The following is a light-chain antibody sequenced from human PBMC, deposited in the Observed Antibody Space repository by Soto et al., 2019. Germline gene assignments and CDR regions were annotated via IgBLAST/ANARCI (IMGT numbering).Light chain of an antibody. V-gene: IGKV3-11*01. CDR1: QSVRSC. CDR2: DAS. J-gene: IGKJ1*01. CDR3: QQRSNWLP. Sequence: EIVLTQSPATLSLSPGESATLSCRASQSVRSCLAWYQPKPGQAPRLLIYDASKRAACIPDRFSGSGSETAFALPISRLEPEDFSVYYCQQRSNWLPFGRGTKVDIK.